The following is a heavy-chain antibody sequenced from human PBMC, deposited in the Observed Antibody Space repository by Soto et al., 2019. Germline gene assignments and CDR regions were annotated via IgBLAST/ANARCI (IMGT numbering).Heavy chain of an antibody. CDR2: ISSSSSYI. V-gene: IGHV3-21*01. Sequence: EVQLVESGGGLVKPGGSLRLSCAASGFTFSSYSMNWVRQAPGKGLEWVSSISSSSSYIYYADSVKGRFTISRDNAKNSLYLQMKSLRAEDTAVYYCARDMRQQLTPNYDYYYGIDVWGQGTTVTVSS. CDR3: ARDMRQQLTPNYDYYYGIDV. J-gene: IGHJ6*02. CDR1: GFTFSSYS. D-gene: IGHD6-13*01.